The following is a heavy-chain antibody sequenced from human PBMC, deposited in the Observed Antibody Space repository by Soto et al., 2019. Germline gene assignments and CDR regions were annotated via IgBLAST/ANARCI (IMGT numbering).Heavy chain of an antibody. CDR3: ARVSPYYDFWSGYGNFDY. D-gene: IGHD3-3*01. J-gene: IGHJ4*02. CDR2: IWHDGSNK. Sequence: GVSLRPSFSPSGFTFSIYGMHWIRQAPGKGLEWVAVIWHDGSNKYYADSVKGRFTISRDNSKNTLYLQMNSLRAEDTAVYYCARVSPYYDFWSGYGNFDYWGQGT. V-gene: IGHV3-33*01. CDR1: GFTFSIYG.